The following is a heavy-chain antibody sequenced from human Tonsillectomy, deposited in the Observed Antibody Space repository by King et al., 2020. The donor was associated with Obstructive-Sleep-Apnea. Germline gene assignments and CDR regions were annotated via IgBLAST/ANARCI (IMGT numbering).Heavy chain of an antibody. D-gene: IGHD6-13*01. Sequence: VQLVESGGGLVQPGGSLRLSCAASGFTFSSYDMHWVRQATGKGLEWVSTIGTSGDPYYPDSVKGRFIISRDNAKNSLYLQMNSLRAGDTAVYYCARGGGSSSWYQWFFDLWGRGTLVTVSS. V-gene: IGHV3-13*05. CDR1: GFTFSSYD. J-gene: IGHJ2*01. CDR3: ARGGGSSSWYQWFFDL. CDR2: IGTSGDP.